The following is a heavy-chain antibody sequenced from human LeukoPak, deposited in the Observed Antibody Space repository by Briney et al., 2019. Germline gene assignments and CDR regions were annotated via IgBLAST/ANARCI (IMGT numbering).Heavy chain of an antibody. V-gene: IGHV3-48*04. Sequence: GGSLRLSCAASGFTFSSYSMNWVRQAPGKGLEWVSYISSSGSTIYYADSVKGRFTISRDNAKNSLYLQMNSLRAEDTAVYYCASTKMESAFDIWGQGTMVTVSS. J-gene: IGHJ3*02. CDR3: ASTKMESAFDI. CDR2: ISSSGSTI. CDR1: GFTFSSYS. D-gene: IGHD5-24*01.